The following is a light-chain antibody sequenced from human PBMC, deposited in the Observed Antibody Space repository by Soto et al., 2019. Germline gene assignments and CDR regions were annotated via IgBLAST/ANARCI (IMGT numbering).Light chain of an antibody. J-gene: IGLJ1*01. CDR2: DVS. CDR1: SSDVGSYNY. V-gene: IGLV2-14*03. Sequence: QSALTQPASVSGSPGQSVTISCTGASSDVGSYNYVSWYQQHPGKAPKLMIYDVSTRPSGVSDRFSGSKSGNTASLTISGLQAEDEADYYCASYTSSSNYVFGTGTKLTVL. CDR3: ASYTSSSNYV.